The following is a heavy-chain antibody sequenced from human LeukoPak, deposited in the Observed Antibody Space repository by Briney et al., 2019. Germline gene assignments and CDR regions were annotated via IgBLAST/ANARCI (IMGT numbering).Heavy chain of an antibody. CDR1: GGSISSSSYY. CDR2: IYYSGST. V-gene: IGHV4-39*01. CDR3: AIQRDLQESFDY. J-gene: IGHJ4*02. D-gene: IGHD2-2*01. Sequence: SETLSLTCTVSGGSISSSSYYWGWIRQPPGKGLEWIGSIYYSGSTYYNPSLKSRVTISVDTSKNQFSLKLSSVTAADTAVYYCAIQRDLQESFDYWGQGTLVTVSS.